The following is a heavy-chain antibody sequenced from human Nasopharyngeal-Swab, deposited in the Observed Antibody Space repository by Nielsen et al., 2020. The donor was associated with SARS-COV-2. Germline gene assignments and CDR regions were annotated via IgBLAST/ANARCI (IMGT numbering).Heavy chain of an antibody. V-gene: IGHV4-34*01. D-gene: IGHD6-13*01. CDR2: INHSGST. J-gene: IGHJ1*01. CDR3: ARARSSRYFQH. Sequence: PGKGLEWIGEINHSGSTNYNPSPKSRVTISVDTSKNQFFLKLSSVTAADTAVYYCARARSSRYFQHWGQGTLVTVSS.